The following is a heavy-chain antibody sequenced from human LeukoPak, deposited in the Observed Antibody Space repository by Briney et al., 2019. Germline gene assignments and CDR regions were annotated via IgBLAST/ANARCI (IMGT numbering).Heavy chain of an antibody. CDR3: AKEDSSGYYYLDY. V-gene: IGHV3-30*18. CDR1: GFTFSSYG. CDR2: ISYDGSNK. J-gene: IGHJ4*02. Sequence: PGGSLRLSYAASGFTFSSYGMHWVRQAPGKGLEWVAVISYDGSNKYYADSVKGRFTISRDNSKNTLYLQTNSLRAEDTAVYYCAKEDSSGYYYLDYWGQGTLVTVSS. D-gene: IGHD3-22*01.